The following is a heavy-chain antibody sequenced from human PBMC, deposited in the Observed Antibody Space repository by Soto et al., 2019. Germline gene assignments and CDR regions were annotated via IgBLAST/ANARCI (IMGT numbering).Heavy chain of an antibody. CDR3: AALVVVVMDPDY. CDR1: GFTFSSYA. D-gene: IGHD3-22*01. V-gene: IGHV3-23*01. Sequence: EVQLLESGGGLLQPGGSLRLSCAASGFTFSSYAMSWVSQAPGKGLEWVSAISGSGGRTYDADSVKGRLTISRDNSKNTLYLQMNCLRAEDTAVYYCAALVVVVMDPDYWGQGTLVTVSS. CDR2: ISGSGGRT. J-gene: IGHJ4*02.